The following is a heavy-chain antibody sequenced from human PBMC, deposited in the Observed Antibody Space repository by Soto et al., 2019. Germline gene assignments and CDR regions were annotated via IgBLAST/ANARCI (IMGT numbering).Heavy chain of an antibody. V-gene: IGHV4-59*01. CDR1: CASISSYY. D-gene: IGHD3-16*01. CDR2: IYYSGST. Sequence: SAPLSLTCTVSCASISSYYWSWIRQPPGKGLEWIGYIYYSGSTNYNPSLKSRVTISVDTSNNQFSLKLSSVTAADTAVYYCAKDFWGSSLLEYWGQGNPVNVPS. J-gene: IGHJ4*01. CDR3: AKDFWGSSLLEY.